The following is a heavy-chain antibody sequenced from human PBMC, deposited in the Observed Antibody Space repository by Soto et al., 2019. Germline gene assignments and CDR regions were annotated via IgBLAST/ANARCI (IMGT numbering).Heavy chain of an antibody. CDR1: GGSISSGDYY. D-gene: IGHD5-18*01. CDR2: IYYSGST. Sequence: QVQLQESGPGLVKPSQTLSLTCTVSGGSISSGDYYWSWIRQPPGKGLEWIGYIYYSGSTYYNPSLKSRVTISVDTAKNQFSLKLSSVTAADTAVYYCARVKKRWIQPRGFDYWGQGTLVTVSS. J-gene: IGHJ4*02. V-gene: IGHV4-30-4*01. CDR3: ARVKKRWIQPRGFDY.